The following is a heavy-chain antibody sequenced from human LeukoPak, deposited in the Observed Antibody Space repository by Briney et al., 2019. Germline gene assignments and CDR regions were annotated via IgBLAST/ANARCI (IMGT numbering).Heavy chain of an antibody. V-gene: IGHV4-4*09. CDR2: IYTSGST. Sequence: SETLSLTCTVSGGSISSYYWSWIRQPPGKGLEWIGYIYTSGSTNYNPSLKSRVTISVDTSKNQFSLKLSSVTAADTAVYYCAGTEVGATFVYYCGQGTLVTVSS. J-gene: IGHJ4*02. CDR1: GGSISSYY. CDR3: AGTEVGATFVYY. D-gene: IGHD1-26*01.